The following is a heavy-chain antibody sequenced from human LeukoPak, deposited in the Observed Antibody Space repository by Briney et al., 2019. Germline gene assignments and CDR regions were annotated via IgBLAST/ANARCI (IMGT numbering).Heavy chain of an antibody. CDR1: GFTFSNYW. J-gene: IGHJ4*02. Sequence: GGSLRLSCAASGFTFSNYWMHWVRQAPGKGLVWVSRINSDGSSTNYADSVEGRFTISRDNAKNTLYLQMNSLRADDTAVYYCARGNRWLRPCFDYWGQGTLVTVSS. V-gene: IGHV3-74*01. CDR2: INSDGSST. D-gene: IGHD5-24*01. CDR3: ARGNRWLRPCFDY.